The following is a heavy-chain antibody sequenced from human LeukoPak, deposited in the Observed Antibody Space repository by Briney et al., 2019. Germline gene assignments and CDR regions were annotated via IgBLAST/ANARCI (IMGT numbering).Heavy chain of an antibody. Sequence: PSETLSLTCSGSGGSISSYYWSWIRQPPGKGLEWLGYIYYSGSTNYNPSLKSRVTISVDTSKNQFSLKLSSVTAADTAVYYCARGDGYCSSTSCLLHFDYWGQGTLVTVSS. V-gene: IGHV4-59*01. CDR3: ARGDGYCSSTSCLLHFDY. CDR2: IYYSGST. J-gene: IGHJ4*02. CDR1: GGSISSYY. D-gene: IGHD2-2*01.